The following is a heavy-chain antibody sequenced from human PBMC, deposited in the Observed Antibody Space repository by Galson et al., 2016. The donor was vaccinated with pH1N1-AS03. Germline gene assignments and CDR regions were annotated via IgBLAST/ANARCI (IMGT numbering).Heavy chain of an antibody. CDR3: ARDYYERDSYYYSAAGS. CDR2: IMYDGNRK. Sequence: LRLSCAVTGFTFVRYKLHWVRQAPGKGLEWVAVIMYDGNRKYYADSVNGRFTISRDNSKNTLYLQMDSLRPEDTAIYYCARDYYERDSYYYSAAGSWGQGTQVTVSS. CDR1: GFTFVRYK. J-gene: IGHJ4*02. V-gene: IGHV3-30-3*01. D-gene: IGHD3-22*01.